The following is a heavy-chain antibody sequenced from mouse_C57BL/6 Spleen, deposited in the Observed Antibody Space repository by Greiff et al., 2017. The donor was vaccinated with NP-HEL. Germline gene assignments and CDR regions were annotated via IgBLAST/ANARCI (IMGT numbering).Heavy chain of an antibody. CDR1: GFTFSDFY. J-gene: IGHJ4*01. CDR2: SRNKANDYTT. D-gene: IGHD1-1*01. V-gene: IGHV7-1*01. CDR3: ARGNYYGSSAYAMDY. Sequence: EVKLVESGGGLVQSGRSLRLSCATSGFTFSDFYMEWVRQAPGKGLEWIAASRNKANDYTTEYSASVKGRFIVSRDTSQSILYLQMNALRAEDTAIYYCARGNYYGSSAYAMDYWGQGTSVTVSS.